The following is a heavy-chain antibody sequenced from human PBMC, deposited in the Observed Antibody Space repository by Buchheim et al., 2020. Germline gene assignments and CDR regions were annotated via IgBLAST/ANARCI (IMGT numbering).Heavy chain of an antibody. D-gene: IGHD1-1*01. J-gene: IGHJ4*02. V-gene: IGHV4-39*01. CDR1: GASISSSSYY. Sequence: QLQLQESGPGLVKPSETLSLTCTVSGASISSSSYYWGWIRQPPGKGLEWIGSIYYGGSTHYNPSLRSRLTISVDTSKNQVSLTLSSVTAADTAVYYCARHSDNWLGNKFDYWGQGAL. CDR2: IYYGGST. CDR3: ARHSDNWLGNKFDY.